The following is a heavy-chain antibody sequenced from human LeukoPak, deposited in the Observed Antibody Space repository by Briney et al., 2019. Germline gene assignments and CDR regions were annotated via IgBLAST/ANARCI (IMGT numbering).Heavy chain of an antibody. V-gene: IGHV4-59*01. CDR3: ARVTRYYYGSGSRNYYYYGMDV. J-gene: IGHJ6*02. Sequence: PSETLSLTCTVSGGSISTYYWNWIRQPPGKGLEWIGYIYHSGSTNYNPSLQSRVTISVDTSKNQFSLKLSSVTAADTAVYYCARVTRYYYGSGSRNYYYYGMDVWGQGTTVTVSS. CDR2: IYHSGST. CDR1: GGSISTYY. D-gene: IGHD3-10*01.